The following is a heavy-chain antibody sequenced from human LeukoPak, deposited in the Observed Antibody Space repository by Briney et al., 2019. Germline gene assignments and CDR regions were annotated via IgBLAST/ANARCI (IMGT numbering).Heavy chain of an antibody. CDR1: GFTFSSFS. D-gene: IGHD1-26*01. CDR2: ISSISTII. Sequence: GGSLRLSCAASGFTFSSFSMNWVRQAPGKRLEWVSYISSISTIIYYAGSVEGRFTISRDNAKNSLYLQMNSLRAEDTAVYYCARDLHSGAYTFDYWGQGTLVTVSS. J-gene: IGHJ4*02. V-gene: IGHV3-48*01. CDR3: ARDLHSGAYTFDY.